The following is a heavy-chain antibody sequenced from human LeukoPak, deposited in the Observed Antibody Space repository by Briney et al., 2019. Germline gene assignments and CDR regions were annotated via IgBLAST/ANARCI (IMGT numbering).Heavy chain of an antibody. CDR1: GGSFSGYY. CDR3: TKNDVGDYGT. D-gene: IGHD4-17*01. J-gene: IGHJ5*02. Sequence: SETLSLTCAVYGGSFSGYYWSWIRQPPGKGLEWIGSVFHTGTAYYNPSLRSRVTLSVDTSKNQFSLKMSSVTAADTAVYYCTKNDVGDYGTWGQGTLVAVSS. CDR2: VFHTGTA. V-gene: IGHV4-34*12.